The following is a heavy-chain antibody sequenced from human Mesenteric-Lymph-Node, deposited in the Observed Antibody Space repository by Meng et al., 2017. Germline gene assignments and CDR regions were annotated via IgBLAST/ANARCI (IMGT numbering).Heavy chain of an antibody. CDR1: GYTFTGYY. CDR3: ARERVYSYGTYYYGMDV. CDR2: INPNSCGT. Sequence: ASVTVSCKASGYTFTGYYMHWVRQAPGQGLEWMGWINPNSCGTNYAQKFQGRVTITRDTSISTAYMGLSRLRSDDTAVYYCARERVYSYGTYYYGMDVWGQGTTVTVSS. D-gene: IGHD5-18*01. V-gene: IGHV1-2*02. J-gene: IGHJ6*02.